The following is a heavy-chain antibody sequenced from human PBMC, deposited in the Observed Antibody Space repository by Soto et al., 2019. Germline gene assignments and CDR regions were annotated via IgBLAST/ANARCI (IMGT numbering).Heavy chain of an antibody. D-gene: IGHD3-9*01. J-gene: IGHJ4*02. CDR1: GFTFSDYG. Sequence: QVQLVESGGGVVQPGRSLRLSCAASGFTFSDYGMHWVRQTPGKGLEWVAVIWYDGYNKYYAKSVEGRFTISRDNSENTLYLQMNSLRVEDTALYYCARTRYFDWIDYWGQGTLVTVSS. V-gene: IGHV3-33*01. CDR2: IWYDGYNK. CDR3: ARTRYFDWIDY.